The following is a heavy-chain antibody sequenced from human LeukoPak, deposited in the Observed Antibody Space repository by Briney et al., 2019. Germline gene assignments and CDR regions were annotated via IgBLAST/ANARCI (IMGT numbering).Heavy chain of an antibody. J-gene: IGHJ4*02. CDR2: IYYSGST. V-gene: IGHV4-59*01. CDR3: ARVGYDFWSGYSDY. CDR1: GGSISSYY. Sequence: SETLSLTCTVSGGSISSYYWSWIRQPPGKGLVWIGYIYYSGSTNYNPSLKSRVTISVDTSKNQFSLKLSSVTAADTAVYYCARVGYDFWSGYSDYWGQGTLVTVSS. D-gene: IGHD3-3*01.